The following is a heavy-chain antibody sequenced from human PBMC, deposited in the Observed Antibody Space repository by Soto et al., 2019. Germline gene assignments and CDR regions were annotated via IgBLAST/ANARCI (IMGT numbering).Heavy chain of an antibody. D-gene: IGHD1-7*01. CDR3: ARGKNMAYNWNYFGYFDY. V-gene: IGHV4-59*01. J-gene: IGHJ4*02. Sequence: KPSETLSLTCTVSGGSISSYYWSWIRQPPGKGLEWIGYIYYSGSTNYNPSLKSRVTISVDTSKNQFSLKLSSVTAADTAVYYCARGKNMAYNWNYFGYFDYWGQGTLVTVSS. CDR1: GGSISSYY. CDR2: IYYSGST.